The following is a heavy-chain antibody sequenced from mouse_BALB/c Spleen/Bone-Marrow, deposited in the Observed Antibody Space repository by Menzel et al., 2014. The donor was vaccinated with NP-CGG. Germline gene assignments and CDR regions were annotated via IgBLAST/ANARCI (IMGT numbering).Heavy chain of an antibody. CDR1: GFTFSSYT. J-gene: IGHJ3*01. D-gene: IGHD2-4*01. CDR2: TSSGGSYT. V-gene: IGHV5-6-4*01. CDR3: TRDDYDGAWFAY. Sequence: DVMLVESGGGLVKPGGSLKLSCAASGFTFSSYTVSWVRQTPEKRLEWVATTSSGGSYTYYPDSVKGRFTISRDNAKNTLYLQMSSLKSEDTAMYYCTRDDYDGAWFAYWGQGTLVTVSA.